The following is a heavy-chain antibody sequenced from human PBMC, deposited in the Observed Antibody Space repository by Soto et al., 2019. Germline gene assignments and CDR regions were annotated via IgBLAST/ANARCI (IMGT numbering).Heavy chain of an antibody. D-gene: IGHD5-12*01. CDR1: GYPFSKYG. V-gene: IGHV1-18*04. CDR2: IKPDNGDT. CDR3: ATSYDSGFDP. J-gene: IGHJ5*02. Sequence: QLQLVQSGAEVERPGASVRVSCKAYGYPFSKYGISWIRQASGQGLEWMGWIKPDNGDTNYAQKFQGRVTMTTDTSSNTAYMELRSLRSDDTAVYYCATSYDSGFDPWGQGTLVSVSS.